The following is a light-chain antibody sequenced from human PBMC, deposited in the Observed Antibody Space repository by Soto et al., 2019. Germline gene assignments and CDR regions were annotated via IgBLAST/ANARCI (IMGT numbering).Light chain of an antibody. CDR3: QQANSFPYT. Sequence: DIPMTQSPSSVSASVGDRVTITCRASQGSSSWLSWYQQKTGKAPKLLIYAASNLQSGGPTRFSGSGSSTDFTLTIGSLQPADFATYYCQQANSFPYTFGQGTKLEIK. J-gene: IGKJ2*01. CDR1: QGSSSW. V-gene: IGKV1D-12*01. CDR2: AAS.